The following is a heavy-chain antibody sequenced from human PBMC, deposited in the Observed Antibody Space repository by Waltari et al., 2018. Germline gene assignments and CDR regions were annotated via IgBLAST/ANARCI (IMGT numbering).Heavy chain of an antibody. CDR3: ARDRLSYGSGPNWFDP. D-gene: IGHD3-10*01. J-gene: IGHJ5*02. Sequence: QVQLQESGPGLVKPSQTLSLTCTVSGGSISSGGYYWLWIRQHPGKGLEWIGYIYYSGSTYYNPSLKSRVTISVDTSKNQFSLKLSSVTAADTAVYYCARDRLSYGSGPNWFDPWGQGTLVTVSS. CDR1: GGSISSGGYY. V-gene: IGHV4-31*03. CDR2: IYYSGST.